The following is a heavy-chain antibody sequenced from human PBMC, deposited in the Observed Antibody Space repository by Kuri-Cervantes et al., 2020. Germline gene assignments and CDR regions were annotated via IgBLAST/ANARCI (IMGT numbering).Heavy chain of an antibody. CDR3: ARAGAGDCSSTSCIDY. Sequence: SETLSLTCTVSGGSINSDTYYWNWIRQPAGKELEWIGRIYTTGSTNYNPSLKSRVTISVDTSKKQSSLKLNSVTAADTAVYYCARAGAGDCSSTSCIDYWGQGTLVTVSS. CDR2: IYTTGST. V-gene: IGHV4-61*02. J-gene: IGHJ4*02. CDR1: GGSINSDTYY. D-gene: IGHD2-2*01.